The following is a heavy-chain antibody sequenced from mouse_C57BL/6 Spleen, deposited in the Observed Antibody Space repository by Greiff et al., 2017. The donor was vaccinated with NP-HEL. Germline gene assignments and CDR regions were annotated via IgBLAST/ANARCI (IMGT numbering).Heavy chain of an antibody. V-gene: IGHV1-5*01. CDR3: TRVTTVVAYYVDY. CDR2: IYPGNSDT. J-gene: IGHJ2*01. Sequence: EVQLQQSGTVLARPGASVKMSCKTSGYTFTSYWMHWVKQRPGPGLEWIGAIYPGNSDTSYNQKFKGKAKLTAVTSASTAYMELSSLTNEDSAVYYWTRVTTVVAYYVDYWGQGTTLTVAS. CDR1: GYTFTSYW. D-gene: IGHD1-1*01.